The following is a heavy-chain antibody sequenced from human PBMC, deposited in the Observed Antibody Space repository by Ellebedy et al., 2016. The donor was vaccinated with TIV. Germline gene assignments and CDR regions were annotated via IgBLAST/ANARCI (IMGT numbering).Heavy chain of an antibody. J-gene: IGHJ4*02. CDR1: GYTFTSYS. D-gene: IGHD2-21*02. V-gene: IGHV1-46*01. Sequence: AASVKVSCKASGYTFTSYSIHWVRQAPGQGLEWMGIINPSGGSTSYAQKFQGRVTMTRETSTRTVYMELSSLRSEDTAVYYCAIPFLTAAPDYWGQGTLVTVSS. CDR2: INPSGGST. CDR3: AIPFLTAAPDY.